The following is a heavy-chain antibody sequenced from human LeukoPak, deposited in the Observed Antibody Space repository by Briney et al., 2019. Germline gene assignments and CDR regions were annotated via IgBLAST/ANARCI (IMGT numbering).Heavy chain of an antibody. CDR1: GFPFSGFY. J-gene: IGHJ4*02. CDR2: ISSTATTI. Sequence: PGGSLRLSCAASGFPFSGFYMTWIRQAPGKGLEWVSYISSTATTIYYADSVKGRFTISRDNAKNSLYLQMNNLRAEDTAVYYCARDRWGKYYFDYWGQGTLVTVSS. V-gene: IGHV3-11*01. D-gene: IGHD7-27*01. CDR3: ARDRWGKYYFDY.